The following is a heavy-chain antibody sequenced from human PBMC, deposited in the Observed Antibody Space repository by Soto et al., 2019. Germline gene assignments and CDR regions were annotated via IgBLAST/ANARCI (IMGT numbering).Heavy chain of an antibody. J-gene: IGHJ4*02. V-gene: IGHV3-33*01. CDR2: IWYDGSNK. Sequence: GGSLRLSCAASGFTFSSYGMHWVRQAPGKGLEWVAVIWYDGSNKYYADSVKGRFTISRDNSKNTLYLQMNSLRAEDTAVYYCAGEKPDYYDSSGGYFDYWGQGTLVTVSS. CDR1: GFTFSSYG. CDR3: AGEKPDYYDSSGGYFDY. D-gene: IGHD3-22*01.